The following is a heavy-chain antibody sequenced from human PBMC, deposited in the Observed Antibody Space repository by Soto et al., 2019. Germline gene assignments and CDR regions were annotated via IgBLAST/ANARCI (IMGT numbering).Heavy chain of an antibody. CDR1: CGSISSGNW. CDR3: ARDFGYGGYGDY. V-gene: IGHV4-4*02. CDR2: IYHSGST. D-gene: IGHD5-12*01. Sequence: SETLSLTCAVSCGSISSGNWWSWVRQPPGKGLEWIGEIYHSGSTNYNPSLKSRVTISVDKSKNQFSLKLSSVTAADTAVYYCARDFGYGGYGDYWGQGTLVTVSS. J-gene: IGHJ4*02.